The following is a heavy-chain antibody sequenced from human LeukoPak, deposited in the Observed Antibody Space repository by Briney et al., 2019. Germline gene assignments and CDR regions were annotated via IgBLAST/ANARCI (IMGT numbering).Heavy chain of an antibody. CDR1: GGTFSSYA. V-gene: IGHV1-2*06. Sequence: VKVSCKASGGTFSSYAISWVRQAPGQGLEWMGRINPNSGGTNYAQKFQGRVTMTRDTSISTAYMELSRLRSDDTAVYYCARVPEWFGELLEHFDYWGQGTLVTVSS. J-gene: IGHJ4*02. CDR2: INPNSGGT. CDR3: ARVPEWFGELLEHFDY. D-gene: IGHD3-10*01.